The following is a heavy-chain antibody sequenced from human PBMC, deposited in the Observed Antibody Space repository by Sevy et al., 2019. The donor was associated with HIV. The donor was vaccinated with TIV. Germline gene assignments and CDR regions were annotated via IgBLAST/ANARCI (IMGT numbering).Heavy chain of an antibody. J-gene: IGHJ4*02. CDR2: ISYDGNKI. D-gene: IGHD2-15*01. CDR3: AKDGEFCSGGSCYLGWIDY. V-gene: IGHV3-30*18. CDR1: GFTFSNFG. Sequence: GGCLRLSCAASGFTFSNFGMHWVRQAPGKGLEWLADISYDGNKIYYVDSVKGRFTVSRDNSKNTLYLQMNSLRAEDTAVYFCAKDGEFCSGGSCYLGWIDYWGQGTLVTVSS.